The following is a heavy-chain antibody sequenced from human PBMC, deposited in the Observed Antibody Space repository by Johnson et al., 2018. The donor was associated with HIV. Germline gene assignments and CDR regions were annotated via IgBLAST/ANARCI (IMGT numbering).Heavy chain of an antibody. V-gene: IGHV3-30*02. CDR1: GFTFSSYW. D-gene: IGHD3-16*01. J-gene: IGHJ3*02. Sequence: QVQLVESGGGLVQPGGSLRLSCAASGFTFSSYWMSWVRQAPGKGLEWVAFIRYDGSNKYYTDSVKGQFTISRDNSKNTLYLQMNSLRAEDTAVYYCAKDKGVWGLYAFDIWGQGTMVTVSS. CDR3: AKDKGVWGLYAFDI. CDR2: IRYDGSNK.